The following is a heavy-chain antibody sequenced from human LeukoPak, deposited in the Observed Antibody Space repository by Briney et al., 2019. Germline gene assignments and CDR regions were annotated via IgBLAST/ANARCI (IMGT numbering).Heavy chain of an antibody. CDR2: ISAYNGNT. Sequence: ASVEVSCKASGYTFTSYGISWVRQAPGQGLEWMGWISAYNGNTNYAQKLQGRVTMTTDTSTSTAYMELRSLRSDDTAVYYCARDGSGWYFHYYYGMDVWGQGTTVTVSS. J-gene: IGHJ6*02. CDR1: GYTFTSYG. D-gene: IGHD6-19*01. CDR3: ARDGSGWYFHYYYGMDV. V-gene: IGHV1-18*01.